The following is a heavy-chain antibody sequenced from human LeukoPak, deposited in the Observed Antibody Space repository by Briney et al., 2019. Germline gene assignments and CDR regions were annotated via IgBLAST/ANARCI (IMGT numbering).Heavy chain of an antibody. Sequence: GGSLRLSCAASGFTFSSSSMNWVRQTPGKGLEWVSLIRSGSTYTYYADSVKGRFTISRDNAKNSLFLQMNSLRAEDTAVYYCAKGLAVSSNAWGQGTLVTVSS. CDR1: GFTFSSSS. CDR2: IRSGSTYT. J-gene: IGHJ5*02. D-gene: IGHD6-19*01. V-gene: IGHV3-21*01. CDR3: AKGLAVSSNA.